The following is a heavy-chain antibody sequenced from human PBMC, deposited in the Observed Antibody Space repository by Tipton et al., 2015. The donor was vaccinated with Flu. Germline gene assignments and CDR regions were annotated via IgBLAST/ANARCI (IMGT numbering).Heavy chain of an antibody. CDR3: TFYVVVVPAAYFDY. Sequence: SLRLSCTASGFTFGDYAMSWVRQAPGKGLGWVGFIRSKAYGGTTEYAASVKGRFTISRDDSKNIAYLQMNSLKAEDTAVYYCTFYVVVVPAAYFDYWCQGTLVTVSS. CDR2: IRSKAYGGTT. V-gene: IGHV3-49*04. J-gene: IGHJ4*02. D-gene: IGHD2-2*01. CDR1: GFTFGDYA.